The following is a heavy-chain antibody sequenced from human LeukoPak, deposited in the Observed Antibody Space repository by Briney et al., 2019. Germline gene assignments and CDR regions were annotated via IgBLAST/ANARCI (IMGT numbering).Heavy chain of an antibody. CDR2: INSDGSST. Sequence: PGGSLRLSCAASGFTFSSYWMHWVRQAPGKGLVWVSRINSDGSSTSYADSVKGRFTISRDNAKNTLYLQMNSLRAEDTAVYYCARIAAAGLDDAFDIWGQGTMVTVSS. J-gene: IGHJ3*02. D-gene: IGHD6-13*01. CDR3: ARIAAAGLDDAFDI. CDR1: GFTFSSYW. V-gene: IGHV3-74*01.